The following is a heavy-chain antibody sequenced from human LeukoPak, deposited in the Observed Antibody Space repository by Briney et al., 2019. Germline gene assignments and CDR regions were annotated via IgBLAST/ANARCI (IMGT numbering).Heavy chain of an antibody. Sequence: PSETLSLTCIVSRGSLTRYLWAWMRQPPGKGMEGMGCVYSSGITNYNPSRTSRTIISMDPAKTPFSLYLRSVTAADTAVYYCARQSGPYVSGSYYSDARVDYWGQGTLVTVSS. CDR2: VYSSGIT. J-gene: IGHJ4*02. V-gene: IGHV4-59*08. D-gene: IGHD3-10*01. CDR1: RGSLTRYL. CDR3: ARQSGPYVSGSYYSDARVDY.